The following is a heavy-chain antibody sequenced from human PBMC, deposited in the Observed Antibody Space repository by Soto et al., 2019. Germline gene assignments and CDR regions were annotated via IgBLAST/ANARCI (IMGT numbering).Heavy chain of an antibody. CDR2: IYYSGST. V-gene: IGHV4-31*03. Sequence: LSLTCTVSGGSISSGGYYWSWIRQHPGKGLEWIGYIYYSGSTYYNPSLKSRVTISVDTSKNQFSLKLSSVTAADTAVYYCARVHLTMIVVVITTGAFDIWGQGTMVTVSS. J-gene: IGHJ3*02. CDR3: ARVHLTMIVVVITTGAFDI. D-gene: IGHD3-22*01. CDR1: GGSISSGGYY.